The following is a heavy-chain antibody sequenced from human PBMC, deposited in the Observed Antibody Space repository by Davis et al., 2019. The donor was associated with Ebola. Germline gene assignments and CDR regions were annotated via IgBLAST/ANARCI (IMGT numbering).Heavy chain of an antibody. V-gene: IGHV3-9*01. CDR2: ISWNSGSI. Sequence: SLKISCAASGFTFDDYAMHWVRQAPGKGLEWVSGISWNSGSIGYADSVKGRFTISRDNAKNSLYLQMNSLRAEDTALYYCASAISVGGHKWGQGTLVTVSS. CDR1: GFTFDDYA. D-gene: IGHD6-19*01. CDR3: ASAISVGGHK. J-gene: IGHJ4*02.